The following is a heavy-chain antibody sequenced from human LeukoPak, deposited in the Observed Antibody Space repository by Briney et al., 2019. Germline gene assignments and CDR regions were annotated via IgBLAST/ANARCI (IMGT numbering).Heavy chain of an antibody. D-gene: IGHD3-22*01. CDR3: ARGGNVGYNYNAFDI. V-gene: IGHV3-53*01. CDR2: TYSDGST. Sequence: GGSLRLSCAASGFTVSRNYMSWVRQAPGKGLEWVSLTYSDGSTSYTDSVKGRFTISRDNAKNSLYLQMNSLRAEDTAVYYCARGGNVGYNYNAFDIWGHGTMVTVSS. J-gene: IGHJ3*02. CDR1: GFTVSRNY.